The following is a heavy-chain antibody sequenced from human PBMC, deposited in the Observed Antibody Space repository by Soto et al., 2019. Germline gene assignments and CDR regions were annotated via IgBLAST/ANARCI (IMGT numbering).Heavy chain of an antibody. Sequence: QVQLVESGGGVVQPGRSPRLSCAASGFSFRSYGMHWVRQAPGKGLEWVAVISYDGSNKYYADSVKGRFTISRDDFKNTLDLQMSSLSPEDTAVYYCAKDRGGYYASRGYDLYWYFDLWGRGTLVTVSS. CDR2: ISYDGSNK. V-gene: IGHV3-30*18. CDR3: AKDRGGYYASRGYDLYWYFDL. J-gene: IGHJ2*01. CDR1: GFSFRSYG. D-gene: IGHD5-12*01.